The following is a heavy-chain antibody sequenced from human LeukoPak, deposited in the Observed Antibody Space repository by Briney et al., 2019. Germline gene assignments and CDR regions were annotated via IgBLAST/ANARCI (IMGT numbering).Heavy chain of an antibody. CDR2: ISAYNGNT. D-gene: IGHD6-19*01. V-gene: IGHV1-18*01. Sequence: ASVKVSCTASGYTFTSYGISWVRQAPGQGLEWMGWISAYNGNTNYAQKLQGRVTMTTDTSTSTAYMELRSLRSDDTAVYYCARGGSRGWDMYYFDYWGQGTLVTVSS. CDR3: ARGGSRGWDMYYFDY. CDR1: GYTFTSYG. J-gene: IGHJ4*02.